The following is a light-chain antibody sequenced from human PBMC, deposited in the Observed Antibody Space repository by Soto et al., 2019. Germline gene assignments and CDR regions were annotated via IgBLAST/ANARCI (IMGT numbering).Light chain of an antibody. CDR3: QQYRSSPPYT. CDR1: QSVSSSY. CDR2: GAS. Sequence: EIVLTQSPGTLSLSPGERATLSCRASQSVSSSYLAWYQQKPGQAPRLVIYGASSRATGIPDRFSGSGSGRDFTLTISRLEPEDFAVYYCQQYRSSPPYTFGQGTKLEIK. J-gene: IGKJ2*01. V-gene: IGKV3-20*01.